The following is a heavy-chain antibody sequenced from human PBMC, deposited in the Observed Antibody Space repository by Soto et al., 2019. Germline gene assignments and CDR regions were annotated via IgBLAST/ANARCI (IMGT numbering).Heavy chain of an antibody. CDR3: AREDDFDWPRVDY. Sequence: GSLRLSCAASGFTFSSYAIHWVRQAPGKGLEWVALISYDGSNKYYADSVKGRFTISRDNSKNTLYLQMNSLRAEDTAVYYCAREDDFDWPRVDYWGQGTLVTVSS. V-gene: IGHV3-30-3*01. CDR1: GFTFSSYA. CDR2: ISYDGSNK. J-gene: IGHJ4*02. D-gene: IGHD3-9*01.